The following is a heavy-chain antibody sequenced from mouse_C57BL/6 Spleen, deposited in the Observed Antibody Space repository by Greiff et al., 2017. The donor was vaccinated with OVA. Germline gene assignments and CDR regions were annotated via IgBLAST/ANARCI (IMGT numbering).Heavy chain of an antibody. CDR2: ISYDGSN. J-gene: IGHJ3*01. V-gene: IGHV3-6*01. Sequence: DVTLQESGPGLVKPSQSLSLTCSVPGYSITSGYYWNCLRQFPGNKLEWMGYISYDGSNNYNPSLKNRISITRDTSKNKCFLKLNSVTTEDTATYYCARDSDSSLAYWGQGTLVTVSA. D-gene: IGHD3-2*02. CDR3: ARDSDSSLAY. CDR1: GYSITSGYY.